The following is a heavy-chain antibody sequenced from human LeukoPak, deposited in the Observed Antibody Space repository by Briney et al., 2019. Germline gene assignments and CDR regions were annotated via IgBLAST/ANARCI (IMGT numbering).Heavy chain of an antibody. J-gene: IGHJ6*03. CDR3: ARGLRGYSYGYGIMYYYYYMDV. D-gene: IGHD5-18*01. CDR2: ISSSSSYI. V-gene: IGHV3-21*01. Sequence: GGSLRLSCAASGFTFSSYSMNWVRQAPGKGLEWVSSISSSSSYIYYADSVKGRFTISRDNAKNSLYLQMNSLRAEDTAVYYCARGLRGYSYGYGIMYYYYYMDVWGKGTTVTVSS. CDR1: GFTFSSYS.